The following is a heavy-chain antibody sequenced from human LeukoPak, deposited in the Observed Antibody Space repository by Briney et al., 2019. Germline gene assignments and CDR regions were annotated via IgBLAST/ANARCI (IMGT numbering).Heavy chain of an antibody. Sequence: PGGSLRLSSAASGFTFSTFEMHWVRQAPGKGLEWVAYISGSGSTLSYADSVKGRLTISRDNAKNSLYLQMNSLRAEDTAVYYCARDGGFHYWGQGTMVSSSS. CDR3: ARDGGFHY. J-gene: IGHJ4*02. CDR1: GFTFSTFE. CDR2: ISGSGSTL. D-gene: IGHD3-16*01. V-gene: IGHV3-48*03.